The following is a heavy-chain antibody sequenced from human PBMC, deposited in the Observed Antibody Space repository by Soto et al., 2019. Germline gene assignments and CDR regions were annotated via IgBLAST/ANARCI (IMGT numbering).Heavy chain of an antibody. J-gene: IGHJ4*02. V-gene: IGHV4-30-2*01. CDR3: ASLSGYDPFVLDY. CDR2: IYHSGST. CDR1: GGSISSGGYS. D-gene: IGHD5-12*01. Sequence: PSETLSLTCAVSGGSISSGGYSWSWIRQPPGKGLEWIGYIYHSGSTYYNPSLKSRVTISVDRSKNQFSLKLSSVTAADTAVYYCASLSGYDPFVLDYWGQGTLVTVSS.